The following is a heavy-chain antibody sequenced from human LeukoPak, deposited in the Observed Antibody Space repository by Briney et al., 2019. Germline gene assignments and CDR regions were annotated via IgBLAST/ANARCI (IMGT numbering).Heavy chain of an antibody. CDR1: GGSFSGYY. V-gene: IGHV4-34*01. CDR2: INHSGST. J-gene: IGHJ4*02. Sequence: SETLSLTCAVYGGSFSGYYWTWIRQPPGKGLEWIGEINHSGSTNYNPSLKSRVTISVDTSKDQFSLKLSSVTAADTAVYYCARGKGSGWTFDYWGQGTLVTVSS. CDR3: ARGKGSGWTFDY. D-gene: IGHD6-19*01.